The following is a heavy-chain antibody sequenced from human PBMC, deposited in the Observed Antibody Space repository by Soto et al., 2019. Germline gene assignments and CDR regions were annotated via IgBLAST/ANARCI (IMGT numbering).Heavy chain of an antibody. J-gene: IGHJ4*02. D-gene: IGHD3-10*01. CDR3: TRESGGATHFDYFDY. V-gene: IGHV1-18*01. CDR1: GYSFSSHG. Sequence: QVQMVQSGAEVKEPGASVKVSGKASGYSFSSHGLSWVRQAPGQGLEWMGWISVYNGNTKYAQKFQDGVTLTRDTSASIAYMELRSLRSDDTAVYFCTRESGGATHFDYFDYWGQGTLVTVSS. CDR2: ISVYNGNT.